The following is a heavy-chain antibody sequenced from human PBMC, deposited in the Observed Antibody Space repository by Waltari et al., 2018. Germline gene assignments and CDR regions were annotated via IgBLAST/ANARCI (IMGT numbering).Heavy chain of an antibody. J-gene: IGHJ4*02. CDR2: IKGDGREK. CDR1: GFTFSSYW. D-gene: IGHD6-6*01. Sequence: EVQLVESGGGLVQPGGSLRLSCAASGFTFSSYWMSWVRQAQGKGLGWGANIKGDGREKSYVDSVKGRFTISRDNAKNSLSLQMNSLRAEDTAVYYCARISSTATRDSWGRGTLVTVSS. CDR3: ARISSTATRDS. V-gene: IGHV3-7*01.